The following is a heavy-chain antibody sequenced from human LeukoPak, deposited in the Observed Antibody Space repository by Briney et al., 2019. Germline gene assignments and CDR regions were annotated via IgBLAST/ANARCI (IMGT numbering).Heavy chain of an antibody. V-gene: IGHV3-21*01. J-gene: IGHJ6*03. Sequence: PGGSLRLSCAASGFTFSSYSMNWVRQAPGKGLEWVSSISSSSSYIYYADSVKGRFTISRDNAKNSLYLQMNSLRAEDTAVYYCARRYCSSTSCYASYYYYYYYMDVWGKGTTVTVSS. D-gene: IGHD2-2*01. CDR1: GFTFSSYS. CDR3: ARRYCSSTSCYASYYYYYYYMDV. CDR2: ISSSSSYI.